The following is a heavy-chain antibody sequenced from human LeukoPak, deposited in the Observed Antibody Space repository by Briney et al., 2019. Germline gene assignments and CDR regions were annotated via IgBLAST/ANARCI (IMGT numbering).Heavy chain of an antibody. V-gene: IGHV3-21*01. D-gene: IGHD4-17*01. CDR2: ISSSSYI. CDR1: GFTFSSYS. J-gene: IGHJ2*01. CDR3: ARGYGDYPYWYFDL. Sequence: PGGSLRLSCAASGFTFSSYSMNWVRQAPGKGLEWVSSISSSSYIYYADSVKGRFTISRDNAKNSLYLQMNSLRAEDTAVYYCARGYGDYPYWYFDLWGRGTLVTVSS.